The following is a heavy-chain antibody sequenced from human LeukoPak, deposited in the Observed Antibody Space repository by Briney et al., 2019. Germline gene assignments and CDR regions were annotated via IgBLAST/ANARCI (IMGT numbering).Heavy chain of an antibody. Sequence: GGSLRLSCAASGFTFSSYEMNWVRQAPGKGLEWVSYISSSGSTIYYADSLKGRLTISRDNAKNSLYLQMNSLRAEDTAVYYCARDRFGGGWYLGEAFDIWGQGTMVTVSS. D-gene: IGHD6-19*01. CDR1: GFTFSSYE. J-gene: IGHJ3*02. V-gene: IGHV3-48*03. CDR2: ISSSGSTI. CDR3: ARDRFGGGWYLGEAFDI.